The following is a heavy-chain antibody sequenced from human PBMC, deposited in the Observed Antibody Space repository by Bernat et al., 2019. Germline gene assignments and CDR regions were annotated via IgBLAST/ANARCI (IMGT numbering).Heavy chain of an antibody. CDR3: AKLFAPAAPDY. D-gene: IGHD2-2*01. V-gene: IGHV4-39*01. Sequence: QLQLQESGPGLVKPSETLSLTCTVSGGSVTSTSYYWGWIRQPPGKGLEWIGNFYYPGSTYYNPSLKSRVTISVDTSKNQFSLKLSSVTAAGPGVYYCAKLFAPAAPDYWGQGTLVTVSS. CDR2: FYYPGST. J-gene: IGHJ4*02. CDR1: GGSVTSTSYY.